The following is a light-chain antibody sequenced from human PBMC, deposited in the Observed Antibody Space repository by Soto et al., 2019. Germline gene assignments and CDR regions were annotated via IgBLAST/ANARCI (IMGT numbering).Light chain of an antibody. CDR1: QSVSTW. V-gene: IGKV1-5*03. CDR3: QQYDDYRRT. CDR2: KAS. Sequence: DIQMTQSPSTLSASVGDRVTITCRASQSVSTWLAWYQQKPGKAPKLLIYKASSLQSGVPSRFSGSGSGTDFTLTISSLQPDDFATYHCQQYDDYRRTFGQGTKVEIK. J-gene: IGKJ1*01.